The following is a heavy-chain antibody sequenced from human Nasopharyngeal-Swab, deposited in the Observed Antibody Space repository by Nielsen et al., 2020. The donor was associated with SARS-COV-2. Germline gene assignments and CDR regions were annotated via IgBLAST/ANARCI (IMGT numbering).Heavy chain of an antibody. CDR1: RGSFSSYA. Sequence: SVKVSCKASRGSFSSYAISWVRQAPGQGLEWMGGIIPILGIANYAQKFQGRVTITADKSTSTAYMELSSLRSEDTAVYYWARKGIGGAFDIWGQGTMVTVSS. D-gene: IGHD4-23*01. CDR3: ARKGIGGAFDI. CDR2: IIPILGIA. V-gene: IGHV1-69*10. J-gene: IGHJ3*02.